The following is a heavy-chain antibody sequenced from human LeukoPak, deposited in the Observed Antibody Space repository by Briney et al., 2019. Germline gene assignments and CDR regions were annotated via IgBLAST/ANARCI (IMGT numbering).Heavy chain of an antibody. D-gene: IGHD6-13*01. CDR2: ISWNSGSI. CDR1: GFTFDDYA. V-gene: IGHV3-9*01. J-gene: IGHJ6*02. CDR3: AKDKGIAAAGVYYGMDV. Sequence: GGSLRLSCAASGFTFDDYAMHWVRQAPGKGLEWVSGISWNSGSIGYADSVKGRFTISRDNAKNSLYLQMNSLRAEDTALYYCAKDKGIAAAGVYYGMDVWGQGTTVTVSS.